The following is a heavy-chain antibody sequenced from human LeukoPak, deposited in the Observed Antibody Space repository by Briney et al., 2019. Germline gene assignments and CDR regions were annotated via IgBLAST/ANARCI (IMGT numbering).Heavy chain of an antibody. J-gene: IGHJ4*02. CDR2: ISYSGNT. CDR3: ARADSSSIIDY. D-gene: IGHD6-13*01. Sequence: PSETLSLTCTVFGDSINAYYWNWIRQSPGKGLEWIGYISYSGNTIYNPSLKSRVTISVDTSKNQFSLKLNSVTAADTAVYYCARADSSSIIDYWGQGTLVTVSS. CDR1: GDSINAYY. V-gene: IGHV4-59*01.